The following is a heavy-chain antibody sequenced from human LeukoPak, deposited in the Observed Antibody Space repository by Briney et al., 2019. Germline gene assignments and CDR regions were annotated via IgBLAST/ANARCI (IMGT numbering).Heavy chain of an antibody. CDR3: AKKYHYDSRGYDFDY. CDR2: ISGSGGST. V-gene: IGHV3-23*01. Sequence: GGSLTLACAALRITIRSYGMRLYSQAPGKGLEWVSGISGSGGSTYYTDSVKGRFSISRDNSKNTLYLQMNSPRAEDTAVYYCAKKYHYDSRGYDFDYWGQGTLVTVSS. J-gene: IGHJ4*02. CDR1: RITIRSYG. D-gene: IGHD3-22*01.